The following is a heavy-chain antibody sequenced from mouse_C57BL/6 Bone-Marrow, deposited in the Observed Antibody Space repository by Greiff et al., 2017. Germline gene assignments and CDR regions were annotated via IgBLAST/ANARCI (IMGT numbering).Heavy chain of an antibody. D-gene: IGHD4-1*01. J-gene: IGHJ2*01. CDR2: INPNNGGT. V-gene: IGHV1-26*01. CDR3: AREGDDWVDFDY. Sequence: VQLQQSGPELVKPGASVKISCKASGYTFTDYYMNWVKQSHGKSLEWIGDINPNNGGTSYNQKFKGKATLTSDTSSSTAYMQLSSLTSEDSAIYFCAREGDDWVDFDYWGQGTTLTVSS. CDR1: GYTFTDYY.